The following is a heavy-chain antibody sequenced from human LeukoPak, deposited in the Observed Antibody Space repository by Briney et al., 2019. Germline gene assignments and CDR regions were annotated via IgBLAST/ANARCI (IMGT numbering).Heavy chain of an antibody. V-gene: IGHV3-23*01. CDR2: ISGSGGST. Sequence: RSGGSLRLSCAASGFTFSSYAMSWVRQAPGKGLEWVSAISGSGGSTYYADSVKGRFTISRDNSKNTLYLQMNSLRAEDTAVYYCATPGPEYCTNGVCTFDYWGLGTLVTVSS. CDR1: GFTFSSYA. D-gene: IGHD2-8*01. CDR3: ATPGPEYCTNGVCTFDY. J-gene: IGHJ4*02.